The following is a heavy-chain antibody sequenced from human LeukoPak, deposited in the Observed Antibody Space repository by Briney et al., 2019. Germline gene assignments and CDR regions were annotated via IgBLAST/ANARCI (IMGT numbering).Heavy chain of an antibody. V-gene: IGHV4-39*01. CDR1: GASISTSAYY. CDR3: AKSDGYGLIDY. J-gene: IGHJ4*02. Sequence: PSETLSLTCTVSGASISTSAYYWGWIRRPPGKGLDWIGNIYYSGSTYYNPSLKSRVTISVDSSKNQFSLRLSSVTTAHTAVYYCAKSDGYGLIDYWGQGTLVTVSS. D-gene: IGHD5-24*01. CDR2: IYYSGST.